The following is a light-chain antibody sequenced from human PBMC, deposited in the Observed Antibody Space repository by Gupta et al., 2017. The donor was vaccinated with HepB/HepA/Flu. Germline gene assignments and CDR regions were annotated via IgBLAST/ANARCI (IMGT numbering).Light chain of an antibody. CDR3: QVSDRGSDHVV. V-gene: IGLV3-21*03. CDR1: NIGSKS. J-gene: IGLJ2*01. CDR2: DDS. Sequence: SYVLTQPPSVSVAPGKTARITCGGNNIGSKSVHWYQQKPGQAPVVVVYDDSDRPSGIPERFSGSNSANTATPRTSNVEAGDEADDYCQVSDRGSDHVVFGGGTKLTVL.